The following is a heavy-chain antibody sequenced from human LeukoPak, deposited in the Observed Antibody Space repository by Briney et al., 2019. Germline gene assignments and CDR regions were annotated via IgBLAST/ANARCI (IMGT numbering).Heavy chain of an antibody. V-gene: IGHV3-66*02. CDR2: IYSGGST. D-gene: IGHD3-22*01. CDR1: GFTVSSNY. J-gene: IGHJ4*02. CDR3: ARSYDSSGNYGDY. Sequence: GGSLRLSCAASGFTVSSNYMSWVRQAPGKGLEWVSVIYSGGSTYYADSVKGRFTIFRDNSKNTLYLQMNSLRAEDTAVYYCARSYDSSGNYGDYWGQGTLVTVSS.